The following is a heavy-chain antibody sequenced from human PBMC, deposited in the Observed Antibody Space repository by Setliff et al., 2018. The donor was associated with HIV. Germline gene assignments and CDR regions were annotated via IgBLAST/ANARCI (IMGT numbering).Heavy chain of an antibody. D-gene: IGHD1-26*01. CDR2: IYYSGST. V-gene: IGHV4-39*07. J-gene: IGHJ4*02. Sequence: SETLSLTCTVSGGSIRSTSYYWGWIRQPPGKGLEWIGSIYYSGSTYYNPPLKSRVTISVDLSKKQISLKLSSVTAADMAIYYCAIRSRLGGSSNYFDSWGQGALVTVSS. CDR1: GGSIRSTSYY. CDR3: AIRSRLGGSSNYFDS.